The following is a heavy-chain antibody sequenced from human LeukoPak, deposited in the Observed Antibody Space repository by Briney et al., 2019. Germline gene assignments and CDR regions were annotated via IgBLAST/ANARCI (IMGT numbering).Heavy chain of an antibody. V-gene: IGHV4-59*01. Sequence: SSETLSLTCTVSGGSISSYYGSWIRQPPGKGLELIGNIYDSGSTNYNPSLKSRVTISVDTSKNQCSLKLSSVTAADTAVYYCARQSISGSSLSYFDYWGQGTLVNVSS. J-gene: IGHJ4*02. CDR1: GGSISSYY. CDR3: ARQSISGSSLSYFDY. CDR2: IYDSGST. D-gene: IGHD3-22*01.